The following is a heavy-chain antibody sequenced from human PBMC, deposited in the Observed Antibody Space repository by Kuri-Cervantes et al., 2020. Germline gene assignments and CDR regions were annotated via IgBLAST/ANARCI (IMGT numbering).Heavy chain of an antibody. Sequence: GESLKISCAASGFTFSSYAMHWVRQAPGKGLEWVAVISYDGSNKYYAGSVKGRFTISRDNSKNTLYLQMNSLRAEDTAVYYCASGAALDAFDIWGQGTMVTVSS. CDR3: ASGAALDAFDI. V-gene: IGHV3-30*16. J-gene: IGHJ3*02. CDR2: ISYDGSNK. CDR1: GFTFSSYA. D-gene: IGHD6-6*01.